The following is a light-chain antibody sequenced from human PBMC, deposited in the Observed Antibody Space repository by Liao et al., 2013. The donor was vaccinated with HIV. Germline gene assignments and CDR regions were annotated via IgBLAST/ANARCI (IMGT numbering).Light chain of an antibody. CDR1: KLGNRY. Sequence: SYELTQAPSVSVSPGQTASITCSGDKLGNRYTSWYQQKEGQSPLLVIYEDSKRPSDIPERFSGSKFGNTATLSISGTQAMDEADYFCQAWDITTYFVFGTGTKVTVL. CDR2: EDS. CDR3: QAWDITTYFV. J-gene: IGLJ1*01. V-gene: IGLV3-1*01.